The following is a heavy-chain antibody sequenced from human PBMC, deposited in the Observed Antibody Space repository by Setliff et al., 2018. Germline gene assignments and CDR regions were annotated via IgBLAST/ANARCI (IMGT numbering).Heavy chain of an antibody. D-gene: IGHD6-6*01. J-gene: IGHJ6*03. CDR3: VREGVDRRSSTDYRYYMDV. CDR1: GATLSSYG. CDR2: TIPMFGTT. V-gene: IGHV1-69*05. Sequence: SVKVSCKASGATLSSYGISWVRQAPGQGLEWMGGTIPMFGTTEYAQKFQGRLTIITDESTNTAFMQLSSLRSDDTAVYYCVREGVDRRSSTDYRYYMDVWGKGTTVTVS.